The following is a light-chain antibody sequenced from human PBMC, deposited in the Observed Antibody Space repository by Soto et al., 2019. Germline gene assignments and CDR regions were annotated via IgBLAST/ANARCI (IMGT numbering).Light chain of an antibody. J-gene: IGLJ1*01. CDR1: NRDVGGYNY. Sequence: QSVLTQPHSVSGSPGQSVTISCTGANRDVGGYNYVSWYQQSPGKAPKLLIYGVSERPSGVPDRFSGSKSGSTASLTISGLHAEDEADYYCCSYAATYAYVFGTGTKVTVL. CDR3: CSYAATYAYV. V-gene: IGLV2-11*01. CDR2: GVS.